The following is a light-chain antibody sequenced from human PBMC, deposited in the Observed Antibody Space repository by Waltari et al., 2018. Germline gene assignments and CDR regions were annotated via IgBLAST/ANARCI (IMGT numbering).Light chain of an antibody. J-gene: IGKJ1*01. CDR3: QQYNTNSPWT. V-gene: IGKV1-5*03. CDR2: KAS. CDR1: QSISSW. Sequence: DIQMTQSPSTLSASVGDRVTITCRASQSISSWLAWYPQKPGKAPKPLIYKASTLGRGIPSRFSGSGSGTEFTLTISSLQPDDFATYYCQQYNTNSPWTFGQGTKVEIK.